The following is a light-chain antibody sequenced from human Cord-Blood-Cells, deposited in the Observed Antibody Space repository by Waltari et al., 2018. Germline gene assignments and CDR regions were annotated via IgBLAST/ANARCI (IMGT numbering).Light chain of an antibody. CDR3: QQSYSTLYT. CDR1: QSISSY. V-gene: IGKV1-39*01. Sequence: DIQMTQSPSSLSASVVARVTITCRASQSISSYLNWYQQKPGKAPKLLIYAASSLQSGVPSRFSGSGSGTDFTLTISSLQPEDFATYYCQQSYSTLYTFGQGTKLEIK. J-gene: IGKJ2*01. CDR2: AAS.